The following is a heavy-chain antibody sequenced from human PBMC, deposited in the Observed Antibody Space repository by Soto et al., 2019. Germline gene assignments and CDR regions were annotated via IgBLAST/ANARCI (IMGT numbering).Heavy chain of an antibody. CDR3: PSRGGSSSGYYYYAMDV. CDR1: SDSMNSGGYY. V-gene: IGHV4-31*03. J-gene: IGHJ6*02. Sequence: SETLSLTCSVSSDSMNSGGYYWSWIRQHPGKGLEWIGYIYSNGDTYYNPSLKSRVTRSVDTSKNKFCLNLTSVTAADTAVYYSPSRGGSSSGYYYYAMDVWGQGPTVTVSS. CDR2: IYSNGDT. D-gene: IGHD6-6*01.